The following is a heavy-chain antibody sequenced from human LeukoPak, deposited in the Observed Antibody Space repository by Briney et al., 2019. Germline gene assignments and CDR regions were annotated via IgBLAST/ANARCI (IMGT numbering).Heavy chain of an antibody. CDR3: ARGPSSSWSNYFDY. J-gene: IGHJ4*02. CDR2: IYSGGTT. D-gene: IGHD6-13*01. Sequence: GGSLRLSCAASAFSLSAYNMSWVRQAPGKGLEWVSVIYSGGTTYYADSVKDRFTISRDNSKNTLYLQMDNLRAEDTAMYYRARGPSSSWSNYFDYWGQGTLVTVSS. CDR1: AFSLSAYN. V-gene: IGHV3-66*01.